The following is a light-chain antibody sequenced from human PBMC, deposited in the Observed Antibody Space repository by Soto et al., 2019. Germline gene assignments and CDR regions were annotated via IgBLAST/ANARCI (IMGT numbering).Light chain of an antibody. CDR1: SGHSNYA. CDR2: VNRDGSH. Sequence: QLVLTQSPSASASLGASVKLTCTLSSGHSNYAIAWHQQQSEKGPRYLMKVNRDGSHSKGDGIPDRFSGSSSGAERYLSISSLQSEDEADYYCQTWATGSYVFGTGTKLTV. J-gene: IGLJ1*01. V-gene: IGLV4-69*01. CDR3: QTWATGSYV.